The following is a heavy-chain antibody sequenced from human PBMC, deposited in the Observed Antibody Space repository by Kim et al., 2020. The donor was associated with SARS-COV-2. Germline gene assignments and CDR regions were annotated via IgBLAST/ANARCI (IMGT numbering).Heavy chain of an antibody. J-gene: IGHJ6*02. V-gene: IGHV3-30-3*01. CDR3: ARDPCSRRGGVTYAYYGMGV. CDR2: ISYDGSNK. Sequence: GGSLRLSCAASGFTFSSCAMHWVRQAPGKGLEWVAVISYDGSNKNYADSVKGRFTISRDNSKNTLYLQMNSLRAEDTALYYCARDPCSRRGGVTYAYYGMGVWGQGTTVTVSS. CDR1: GFTFSSCA. D-gene: IGHD3-16*01.